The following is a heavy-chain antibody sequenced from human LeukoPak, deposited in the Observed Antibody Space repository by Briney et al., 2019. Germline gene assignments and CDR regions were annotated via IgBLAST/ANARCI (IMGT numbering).Heavy chain of an antibody. CDR3: ARMTPYYRNIVH. V-gene: IGHV6-1*01. CDR1: GDSVSSNSAA. CDR2: TYYRSKWYY. D-gene: IGHD3-16*02. Sequence: SQTLSLTCAISGDSVSSNSAAWNWLRQSPSRGLEWLGRTYYRSKWYYDYAPSVKSRTSINPDTSKNQFSLKLSSVTAADTAVYYCARMTPYYRNIVHWGQGTLVTVSS. J-gene: IGHJ4*02.